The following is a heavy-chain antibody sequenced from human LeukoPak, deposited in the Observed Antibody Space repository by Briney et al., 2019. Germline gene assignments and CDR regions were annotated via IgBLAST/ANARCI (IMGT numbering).Heavy chain of an antibody. Sequence: ASVKVSCKASGYTFTGYYMHWVRQAPGQGLEWMGWINPNSGGTNYAQKFQGRVTMTRDTSISTAYMELSRLRSDDTAVYYCARARNDYGDYCVDWGQGTLVTVSS. CDR2: INPNSGGT. D-gene: IGHD4-17*01. J-gene: IGHJ4*02. V-gene: IGHV1-2*02. CDR1: GYTFTGYY. CDR3: ARARNDYGDYCVD.